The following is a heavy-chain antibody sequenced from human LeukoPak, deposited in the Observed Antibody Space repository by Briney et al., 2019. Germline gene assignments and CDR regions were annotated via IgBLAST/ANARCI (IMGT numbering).Heavy chain of an antibody. D-gene: IGHD6-19*01. CDR1: GFTFSTYA. Sequence: PGGSLRLSCVASGFTFSTYAMRWVRQAPGKGLEWVAVISFDGSNTYYADSVKGRFTISRDNSKNTLYLQMNSLRAEDSAVYYCARSMGIAVSRNSNFDYWGQGILVTVSS. V-gene: IGHV3-30-3*01. CDR2: ISFDGSNT. CDR3: ARSMGIAVSRNSNFDY. J-gene: IGHJ4*02.